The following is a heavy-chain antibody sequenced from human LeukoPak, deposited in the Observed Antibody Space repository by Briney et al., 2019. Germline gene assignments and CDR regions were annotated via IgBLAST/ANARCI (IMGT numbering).Heavy chain of an antibody. Sequence: ASVKVSCKASGYTFTGYCMHWVRQAPGQGLEWMGWINPNSGGTNYAQKFQGRVTMTRDTSISTAYMELSRLRSDDTAVYYCARDRRITGDPKRPKGYYYYGMDVWGQGTTVTVSS. D-gene: IGHD7-27*01. V-gene: IGHV1-2*02. CDR2: INPNSGGT. J-gene: IGHJ6*02. CDR1: GYTFTGYC. CDR3: ARDRRITGDPKRPKGYYYYGMDV.